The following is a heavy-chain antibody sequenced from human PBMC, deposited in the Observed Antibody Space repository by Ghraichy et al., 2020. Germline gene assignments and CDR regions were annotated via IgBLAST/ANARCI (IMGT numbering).Heavy chain of an antibody. CDR1: GFTFSSYA. J-gene: IGHJ4*02. CDR2: ISGSGGST. V-gene: IGHV3-23*01. Sequence: GGSLRLSCAASGFTFSSYAMSWVRQAPGKGLEWVSAISGSGGSTYYAYSVKVRFTISRDNSKNTLYLQMNSLRAEDMAVYYCAKDPFPTRYYYDSSWGQGTLVTVSS. D-gene: IGHD3-22*01. CDR3: AKDPFPTRYYYDSS.